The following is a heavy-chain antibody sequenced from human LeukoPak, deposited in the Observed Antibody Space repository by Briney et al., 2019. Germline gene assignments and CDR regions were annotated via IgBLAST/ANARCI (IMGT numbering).Heavy chain of an antibody. CDR1: GFTFNTYA. Sequence: GGSLRLSCAASGFTFNTYAMSWVRQAPGKGLEWVSGISGNGGTAYYPDSVTGRFTISKDISKSTLYLQINSLRAEDTAIYYCAKMYGYSYGHIDYWGQGTLVTVST. D-gene: IGHD5-18*01. CDR2: ISGNGGTA. J-gene: IGHJ4*02. CDR3: AKMYGYSYGHIDY. V-gene: IGHV3-23*01.